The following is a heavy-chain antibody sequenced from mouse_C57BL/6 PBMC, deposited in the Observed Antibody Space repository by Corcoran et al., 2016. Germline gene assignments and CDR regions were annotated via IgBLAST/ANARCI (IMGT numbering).Heavy chain of an antibody. CDR1: GYTFTSYW. CDR2: INPSNGGT. V-gene: IGHV1-53*01. J-gene: IGHJ2*01. CDR3: AREGVYDGYFDY. D-gene: IGHD2-3*01. Sequence: QVQLQQPGTELVKPGASVKLSCKASGYTFTSYWIHWVKQRPGQGLEWIGNINPSNGGTNYNEKFKSKATLTVDKSSSTVYMQLSSLTSEDSAVYYCAREGVYDGYFDYWGQGTTLTVSS.